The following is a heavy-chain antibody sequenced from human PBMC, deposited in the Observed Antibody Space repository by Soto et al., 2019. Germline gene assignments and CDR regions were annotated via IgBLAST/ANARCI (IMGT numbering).Heavy chain of an antibody. CDR3: ARQGSRSGWYYDWFDP. Sequence: QLQLQESGPGLVKPSETLSLTCTVSGGSISSSSYYWGWIRQPPGKGLEWIGSIYYSGSTYYNPSLKSRVTISVDTSKNQFSLKLSSVTAADTAVYYCARQGSRSGWYYDWFDPWGQGTQVTVSS. CDR1: GGSISSSSYY. J-gene: IGHJ5*02. CDR2: IYYSGST. D-gene: IGHD6-19*01. V-gene: IGHV4-39*01.